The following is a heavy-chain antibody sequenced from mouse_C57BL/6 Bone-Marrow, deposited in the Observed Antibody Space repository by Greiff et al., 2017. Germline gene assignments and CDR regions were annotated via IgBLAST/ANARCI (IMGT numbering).Heavy chain of an antibody. D-gene: IGHD2-5*01. CDR1: GYTFTSYG. J-gene: IGHJ2*01. CDR3: ASCYYSNFDD. CDR2: IYPRSGNT. V-gene: IGHV1-81*01. Sequence: VQLQESGAELARPGASVKLSCKASGYTFTSYGISWVKQRTGQGLEWIGEIYPRSGNTYYNEKFKGKATLTADKSSSTAYMELRSLTSEDSAVYFCASCYYSNFDDWGQGTTLTVSS.